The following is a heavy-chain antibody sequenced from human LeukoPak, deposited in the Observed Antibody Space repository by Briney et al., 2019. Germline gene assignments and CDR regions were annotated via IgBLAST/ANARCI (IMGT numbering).Heavy chain of an antibody. J-gene: IGHJ4*02. D-gene: IGHD3-22*01. CDR1: GYTFTSYG. V-gene: IGHV1-18*01. CDR2: ISAYNGNT. Sequence: ASVKVSCKASGYTFTSYGISWVRQAPGQGLEWMGWISAYNGNTNYAQKLQGRVTMTTDTSTSTAYMELRSLRSDDTAVYYCARIWPNYYDSSGFDYWGQGTLVTVSS. CDR3: ARIWPNYYDSSGFDY.